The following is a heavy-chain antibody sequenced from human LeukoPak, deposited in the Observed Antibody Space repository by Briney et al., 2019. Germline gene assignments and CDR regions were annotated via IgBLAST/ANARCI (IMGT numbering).Heavy chain of an antibody. CDR3: ARENIVVVVAATGSILNWFDP. CDR2: INHSGST. D-gene: IGHD2-15*01. CDR1: GGSFSGYY. Sequence: SETLSLTCAVYGGSFSGYYWSWIRQPPGKGLEWIGEINHSGSTNYNPSLKSRVTISVDTSKNQFSLKLSSVTAADTAVYYCARENIVVVVAATGSILNWFDPWGQGTLVTVSS. J-gene: IGHJ5*02. V-gene: IGHV4-34*01.